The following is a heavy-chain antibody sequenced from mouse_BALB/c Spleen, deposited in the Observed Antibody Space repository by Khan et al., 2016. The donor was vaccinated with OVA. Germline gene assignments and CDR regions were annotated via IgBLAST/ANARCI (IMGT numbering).Heavy chain of an antibody. CDR3: SRGDNYYGSGFAY. V-gene: IGHV9-1*02. CDR2: INTNTGES. Sequence: QIQLVQSGPELKKPGETVKISCETSGYTFTNYGMNWVKQAPGKGLKWMGWINTNTGESIYADDFKGRFAFSLETSASTAFLHINNLKNEDMATYFCSRGDNYYGSGFAYWGQGTLVTVSA. CDR1: GYTFTNYG. J-gene: IGHJ3*01. D-gene: IGHD1-1*01.